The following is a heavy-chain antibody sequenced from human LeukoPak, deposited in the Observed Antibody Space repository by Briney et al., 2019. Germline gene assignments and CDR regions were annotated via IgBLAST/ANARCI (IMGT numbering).Heavy chain of an antibody. CDR1: GFTFSSYA. J-gene: IGHJ4*02. Sequence: GGALRLSCAASGFTFSSYAMHWVRQAPGKGLEWVAVISYDGSNKYYADSVKDRFTISRDNSKNTLYLQMNSLRAEDTAVYYCARDQFDLPRYYFDYWGQGTLVTVSS. CDR3: ARDQFDLPRYYFDY. D-gene: IGHD3-10*01. V-gene: IGHV3-30-3*01. CDR2: ISYDGSNK.